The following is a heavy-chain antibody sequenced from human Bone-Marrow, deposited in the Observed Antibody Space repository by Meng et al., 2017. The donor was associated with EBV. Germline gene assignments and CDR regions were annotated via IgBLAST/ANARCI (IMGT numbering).Heavy chain of an antibody. D-gene: IGHD3-3*01. CDR1: GYTFTSYD. V-gene: IGHV1-8*01. CDR2: MNPNSGNT. J-gene: IGHJ5*02. Sequence: VPVVQDGAEVKKPGASVKVSCKASGYTFTSYDINWVRQATGQGLEWMGWMNPNSGNTGYAQKFQGRVTMTRNTSICTAYMELSSLRSEDTAVYYCARGRLEARGYFDPWGQGTLVTVSS. CDR3: ARGRLEARGYFDP.